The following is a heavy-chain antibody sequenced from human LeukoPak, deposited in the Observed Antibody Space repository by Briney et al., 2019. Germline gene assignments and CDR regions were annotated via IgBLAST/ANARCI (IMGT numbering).Heavy chain of an antibody. CDR1: GFTFSSYW. CDR3: ARGDSGYAYYYYYYMDV. CDR2: INTDGSST. J-gene: IGHJ6*03. D-gene: IGHD3-22*01. Sequence: GGSLRLSCAASGFTFSSYWMHLVRQAPGKGLVWVSRINTDGSSTSYADSVKGRFTISRDNAKNTLYLQMNGLRAEDTAVCYCARGDSGYAYYYYYYMDVWGKGTTVTVSS. V-gene: IGHV3-74*01.